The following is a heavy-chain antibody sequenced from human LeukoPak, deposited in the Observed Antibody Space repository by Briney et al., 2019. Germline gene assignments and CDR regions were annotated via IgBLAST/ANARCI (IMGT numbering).Heavy chain of an antibody. CDR2: IYYSGST. CDR1: GDFLSSGDYY. Sequence: SETLSLTCTLSGDFLSSGDYYCGWIRQSPGKGLTWIGSIYYSGSTLYNASFESRVTMSVDTSKNQFSRKLRSVTAADTAVYYCAILCQLATCAKFEYWGQGILVTVSS. CDR3: AILCQLATCAKFEY. V-gene: IGHV4-39*01. D-gene: IGHD5-12*01. J-gene: IGHJ4*02.